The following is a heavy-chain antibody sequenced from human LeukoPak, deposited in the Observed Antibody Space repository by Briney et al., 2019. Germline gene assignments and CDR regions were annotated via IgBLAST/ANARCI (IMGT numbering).Heavy chain of an antibody. V-gene: IGHV4-4*07. Sequence: SETLSLTCAVYGGSFSGYYWSWIRQPAGTALEWIGRIYTSGTITYNPSLKSRVTMSVDTSKNQFSLKLSSVTAADTAVYYCARDSGTTGEVKFYPWGQGTLVTVSS. CDR1: GGSFSGYY. J-gene: IGHJ5*02. D-gene: IGHD3-10*01. CDR3: ARDSGTTGEVKFYP. CDR2: IYTSGTI.